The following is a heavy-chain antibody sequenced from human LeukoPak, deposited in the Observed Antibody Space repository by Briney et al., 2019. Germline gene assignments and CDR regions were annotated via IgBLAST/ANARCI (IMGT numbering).Heavy chain of an antibody. D-gene: IGHD4-11*01. V-gene: IGHV3-21*01. CDR2: ISSSSSYI. J-gene: IGHJ5*02. CDR3: ARDRNSNYGWFDP. CDR1: GLTFSSYS. Sequence: PGGSLRLSCAASGLTFSSYSMNWVRQAPGKGLEWVSSISSSSSYIYYADSVKGRFTISRDNAKNSLYLQMNSLRAEDTAVYYCARDRNSNYGWFDPWGQGTLVTVSS.